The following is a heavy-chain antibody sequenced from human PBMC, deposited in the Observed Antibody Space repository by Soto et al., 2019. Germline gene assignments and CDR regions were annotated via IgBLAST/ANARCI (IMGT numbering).Heavy chain of an antibody. CDR3: AKASITMTTYSSVDY. CDR2: ISGSGGST. V-gene: IGHV3-23*01. D-gene: IGHD3-22*01. J-gene: IGHJ4*02. Sequence: GESLKISCAASGFTFSSYAMSWVRQAPGKGLEWVSAISGSGGSTYYADSVKGRFTISRDNSKNTLYLQMNSLRAEDTAVYYCAKASITMTTYSSVDYWGQGTLVTVSS. CDR1: GFTFSSYA.